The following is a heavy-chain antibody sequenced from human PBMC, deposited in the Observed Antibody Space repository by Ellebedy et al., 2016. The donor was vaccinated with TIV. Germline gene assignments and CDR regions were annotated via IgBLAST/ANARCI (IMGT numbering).Heavy chain of an antibody. V-gene: IGHV3-53*01. Sequence: GESLKISXAASGFTVSSNYMSWVRQAPGKGLEWVSVIYSGGSTYYADSVKGRFTISRDNSKNTLYLQMNSLRAEDTAVYYCAREGTIAVAGNGGGYYFDYWGQGTLVTVSS. CDR1: GFTVSSNY. J-gene: IGHJ4*02. D-gene: IGHD6-19*01. CDR2: IYSGGST. CDR3: AREGTIAVAGNGGGYYFDY.